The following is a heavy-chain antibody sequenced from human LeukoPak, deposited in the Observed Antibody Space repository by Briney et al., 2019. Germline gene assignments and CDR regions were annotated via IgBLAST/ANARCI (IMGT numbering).Heavy chain of an antibody. CDR1: GGSISSGSYY. D-gene: IGHD6-13*01. J-gene: IGHJ4*02. V-gene: IGHV4-61*02. Sequence: SETLSLTCTVSGGSISSGSYYWSWIRQPAGKGLEWIGRIYTSGSTNYNPSLKSRVTISVDTSKNQFSLKLSSVTAADTAVYYCARTISSSWNCFDYWGQGTLVTVSS. CDR2: IYTSGST. CDR3: ARTISSSWNCFDY.